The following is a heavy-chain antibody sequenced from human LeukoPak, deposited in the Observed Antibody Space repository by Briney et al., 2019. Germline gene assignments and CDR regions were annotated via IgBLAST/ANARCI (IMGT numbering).Heavy chain of an antibody. J-gene: IGHJ4*02. Sequence: GGSLRLSCAASGFTFSNYWMDWVRQAPGKGLVWVSRIHPDGKNTAYADSVKGRFTISRDNARNTLFLQMNSLRAEDTAVYYCAKDWGEYFDYVWGSFTSFDFRGQGTLVTVSS. V-gene: IGHV3-74*01. D-gene: IGHD3-16*01. CDR3: AKDWGEYFDYVWGSFTSFDF. CDR1: GFTFSNYW. CDR2: IHPDGKNT.